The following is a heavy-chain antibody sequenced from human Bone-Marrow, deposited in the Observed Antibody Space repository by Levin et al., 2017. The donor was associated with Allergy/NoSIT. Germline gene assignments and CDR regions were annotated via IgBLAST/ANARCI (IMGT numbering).Heavy chain of an antibody. CDR2: LGGGST. Sequence: GGSLRLSCAASGFTFSSYAMTWVRQAPGKGLEWVSSLGGGSTYYADSVRGRFTISRDNSKNTLYLHMNSLRAEDTAVYYCVKGYSSGYYFPFTYWGQGTLVTVSS. V-gene: IGHV3-23*01. D-gene: IGHD3-22*01. CDR1: GFTFSSYA. CDR3: VKGYSSGYYFPFTY. J-gene: IGHJ4*02.